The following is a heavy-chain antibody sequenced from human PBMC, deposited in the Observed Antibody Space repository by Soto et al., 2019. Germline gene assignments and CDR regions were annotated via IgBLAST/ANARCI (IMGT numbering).Heavy chain of an antibody. CDR1: GYTFSSYN. J-gene: IGHJ5*02. D-gene: IGHD3-3*01. V-gene: IGHV3-48*01. CDR3: ARGVGYNWFDP. Sequence: EVQLVESGGGLVQPGGSLRLSRAASGYTFSSYNMNWVRQAPGKGLEWVSFISDTTTRIYYADSVKGRFTISRDNAQNSLYLQMNSLRAEDTAVYYCARGVGYNWFDPWGQGTLVTVSS. CDR2: ISDTTTRI.